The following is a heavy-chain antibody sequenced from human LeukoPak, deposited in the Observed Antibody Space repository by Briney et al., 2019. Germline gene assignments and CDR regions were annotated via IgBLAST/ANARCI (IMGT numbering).Heavy chain of an antibody. CDR1: GGTFSSYA. Sequence: SVTVSCKASGGTFSSYAISWVRQAPGQGLEWMGRIIPIFGTANYAQKFQGRVTITTDESTSTAYMELSSLRSEDTAVYYCARDPYYYDSSGYYRDWGQGTLVTVSS. J-gene: IGHJ4*02. CDR2: IIPIFGTA. V-gene: IGHV1-69*05. CDR3: ARDPYYYDSSGYYRD. D-gene: IGHD3-22*01.